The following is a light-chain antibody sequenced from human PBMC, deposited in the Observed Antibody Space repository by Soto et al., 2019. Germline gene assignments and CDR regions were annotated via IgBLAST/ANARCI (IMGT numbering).Light chain of an antibody. V-gene: IGLV2-11*01. CDR3: CSYAGSFTWV. CDR1: SSDLGGYNY. J-gene: IGLJ3*02. Sequence: QSALTQPRSVSGSPGQSVTISCSGTSSDLGGYNYVSWYQHHPGKAPKLMIYDVTLRPSGVPDRFSGSKSGITASLTISGLQAEDEADYYCCSYAGSFTWVFGGGTKLTVL. CDR2: DVT.